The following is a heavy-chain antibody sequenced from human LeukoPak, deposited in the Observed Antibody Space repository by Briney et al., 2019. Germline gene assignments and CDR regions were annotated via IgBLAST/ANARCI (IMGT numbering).Heavy chain of an antibody. J-gene: IGHJ4*02. CDR2: IYYRGNT. V-gene: IGHV4-39*01. CDR3: VRSALLNYYDSSGYVDY. Sequence: SETLSLTCTVSGDSISSNTYHWGWIRQPPGKGLEWIGSIYYRGNTYSNPSLKSRVAISVDTSKNQFSLKLTSVTAADTAVYYCVRSALLNYYDSSGYVDYWGQGTLVTVSS. D-gene: IGHD3-22*01. CDR1: GDSISSNTYH.